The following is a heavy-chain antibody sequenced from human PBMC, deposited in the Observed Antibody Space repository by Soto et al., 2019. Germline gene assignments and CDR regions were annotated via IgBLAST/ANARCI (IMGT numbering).Heavy chain of an antibody. CDR1: GGTFSSYA. Sequence: GASVKVSCKASGGTFSSYAISWVRQAPGQGLEWMGGIIPIFGTANYAQKFQGRVTITADESTSTAYMELSSLRSEDTAVYYCARGKVAVAGTGSWFDPWGQGTLVTVSS. CDR3: ARGKVAVAGTGSWFDP. J-gene: IGHJ5*02. D-gene: IGHD6-19*01. V-gene: IGHV1-69*13. CDR2: IIPIFGTA.